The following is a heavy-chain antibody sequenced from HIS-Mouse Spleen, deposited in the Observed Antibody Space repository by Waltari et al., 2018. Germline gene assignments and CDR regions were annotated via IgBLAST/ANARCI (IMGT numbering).Heavy chain of an antibody. V-gene: IGHV2-70*15. Sequence: QVTLRESGPALVKPTQTLTLTCTFSGFSLSTSGMCVSWIRQPPGKALEWLARIDWDDDKYYSTSLKTRLTISNDTSKNQVVLTMTNMDPVDTATYYCARIAEGYSSGWYAFGYWGQGTLVTVSS. CDR1: GFSLSTSGMC. CDR3: ARIAEGYSSGWYAFGY. J-gene: IGHJ4*02. CDR2: IDWDDDK. D-gene: IGHD6-19*01.